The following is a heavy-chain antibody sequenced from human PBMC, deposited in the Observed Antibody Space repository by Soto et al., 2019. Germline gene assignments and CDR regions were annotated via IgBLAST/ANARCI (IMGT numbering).Heavy chain of an antibody. CDR2: IYYSGST. J-gene: IGHJ4*02. D-gene: IGHD1-7*01. V-gene: IGHV4-61*01. CDR1: GGSVSSGSYY. CDR3: ARGQDNWNYHPGFDY. Sequence: LSLTCTVSGGSVSSGSYYWSWIRQPPGKGLEWIGYIYYSGSTNYNPSLKSRVTISVDTSKNQFSLKLSSVTAADTAVYYCARGQDNWNYHPGFDYWGQGTLVTVSS.